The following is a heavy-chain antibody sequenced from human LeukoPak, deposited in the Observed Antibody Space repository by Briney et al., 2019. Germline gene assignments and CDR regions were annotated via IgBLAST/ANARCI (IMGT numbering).Heavy chain of an antibody. Sequence: SETLSLTCTVSGGSMSSYDGRWLRQPPGKGVEGIGYIYYRGTTSYNPSLKSRVTMSVDTSKNQFSLKLSSVTAADTAVYYCARRVYCSGGSCRYYYYYYMDVWGKGTTVTISS. J-gene: IGHJ6*03. D-gene: IGHD2-15*01. CDR3: ARRVYCSGGSCRYYYYYYMDV. V-gene: IGHV4-59*12. CDR2: IYYRGTT. CDR1: GGSMSSYD.